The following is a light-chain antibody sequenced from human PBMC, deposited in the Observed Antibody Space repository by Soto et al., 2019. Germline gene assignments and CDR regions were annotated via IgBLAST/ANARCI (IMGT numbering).Light chain of an antibody. CDR1: QSISSW. J-gene: IGKJ1*01. Sequence: DIQMTQSPSSLSASVGDRVTITCRASQSISSWLAWYQQKPGKAPKLLIYDASSLESGVPSRFSGSGSGTECTLTSSSLQPEDFATYYCQQFHSFSRTFGQGTKVDIK. CDR3: QQFHSFSRT. V-gene: IGKV1-5*01. CDR2: DAS.